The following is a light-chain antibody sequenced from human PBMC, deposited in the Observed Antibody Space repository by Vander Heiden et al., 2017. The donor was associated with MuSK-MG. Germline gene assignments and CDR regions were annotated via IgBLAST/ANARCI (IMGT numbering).Light chain of an antibody. CDR1: QSVTSD. Sequence: EIVMTQSPATLSVSPGERATLSCRASQSVTSDLAWYQQRPGQAPRLLIYGASTRATDIPGRFTGSGSGTEFTLTISSLQSEDFAVYYCQQYNDWPSLTFGGGTRVEIK. CDR3: QQYNDWPSLT. CDR2: GAS. V-gene: IGKV3-15*01. J-gene: IGKJ4*01.